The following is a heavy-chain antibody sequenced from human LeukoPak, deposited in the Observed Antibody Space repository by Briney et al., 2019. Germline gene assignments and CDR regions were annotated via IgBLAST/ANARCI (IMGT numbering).Heavy chain of an antibody. CDR3: ARDREEESTINWFDP. Sequence: SVKVSCKASGGTFSSYAISWVRQAPGQGLERMGRIIPILGIANYAQKFQGRVTITADKSTSTAYMELSSLRSEDTAVYYCARDREEESTINWFDPWGQGTLVTVSS. CDR2: IIPILGIA. J-gene: IGHJ5*02. CDR1: GGTFSSYA. D-gene: IGHD2-2*01. V-gene: IGHV1-69*04.